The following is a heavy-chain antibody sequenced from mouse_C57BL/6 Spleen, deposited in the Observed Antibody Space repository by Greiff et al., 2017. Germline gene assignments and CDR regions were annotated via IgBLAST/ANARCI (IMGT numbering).Heavy chain of an antibody. V-gene: IGHV1-82*01. CDR2: IYPGDGDT. Sequence: VKLQESGPELVKPGASVKISCKASGYAFSSSWMNWVKQRPGKGLEWIGRIYPGDGDTNYNGKFKGKATLTADKSSSTAYMQLSSLTSEDSAVYFCARSYGSSYVGYFDVWGTGTTVTVSS. CDR3: ARSYGSSYVGYFDV. J-gene: IGHJ1*03. D-gene: IGHD1-1*01. CDR1: GYAFSSSW.